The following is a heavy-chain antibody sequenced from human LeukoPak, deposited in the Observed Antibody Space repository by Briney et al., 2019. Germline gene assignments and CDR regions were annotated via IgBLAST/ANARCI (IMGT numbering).Heavy chain of an antibody. V-gene: IGHV3-23*01. D-gene: IGHD6-6*01. CDR3: AREYSSSRRSYYYYMDV. CDR1: GFTFSNFA. CDR2: TVGSRPDT. J-gene: IGHJ6*03. Sequence: PGGSLRLSCAASGFTFSNFAMSWVRQTPGKGLEWVTATVGSRPDTYHADSVKGRFTVSRDNSRNTLYLQMGSLRAEDMAVYYCAREYSSSRRSYYYYMDVWGKGTTVTVSS.